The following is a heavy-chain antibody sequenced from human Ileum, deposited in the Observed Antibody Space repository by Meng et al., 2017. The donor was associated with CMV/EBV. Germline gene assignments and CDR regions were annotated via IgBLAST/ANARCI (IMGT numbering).Heavy chain of an antibody. CDR3: AREKSSCTSSTCYGVDS. V-gene: IGHV4-4*07. D-gene: IGHD2-2*01. CDR2: IHTRGTT. CDR1: DGSISSYY. Sequence: HLTDPGPDLVKPAATLSRTCTVSDGSISSYYWSWIRQSAGKGLEWIGRIHTRGTTNYTPSLKSRVTLSLDTSKDQFSLKLTSVTAADTAVYYCAREKSSCTSSTCYGVDSWGQGTLVTVSS. J-gene: IGHJ4*02.